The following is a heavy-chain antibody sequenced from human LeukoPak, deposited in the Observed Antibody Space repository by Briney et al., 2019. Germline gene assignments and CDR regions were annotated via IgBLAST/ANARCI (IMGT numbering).Heavy chain of an antibody. CDR3: ARIAQD. V-gene: IGHV1-2*02. J-gene: IGHJ4*02. CDR1: GYTFTVYY. CDR2: INPSSGGT. Sequence: GASVKVSCKASGYTFTVYYMHWVRQAPGQGLEWMGWINPSSGGTHYAQKFQGRVTLTTDTSIRTGYMELNRLTSDDTAVYYCARIAQDWGQGTLVTVSS.